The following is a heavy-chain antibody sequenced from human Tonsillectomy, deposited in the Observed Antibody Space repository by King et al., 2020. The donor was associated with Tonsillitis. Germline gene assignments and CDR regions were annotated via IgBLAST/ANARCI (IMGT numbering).Heavy chain of an antibody. Sequence: QVQLQQWGAGLLKPSETLSLTCAVYDGSFSGYYWSWIRQPPGKGLEWIGEINQSGSTNYNPSLKSRVTISVDTSKNQFSLKLSSVTAADTAVYYCARGPEEEQQLLGDWFDPWGQGTLVTVSS. V-gene: IGHV4-34*01. CDR1: DGSFSGYY. D-gene: IGHD6-13*01. CDR3: ARGPEEEQQLLGDWFDP. CDR2: INQSGST. J-gene: IGHJ5*02.